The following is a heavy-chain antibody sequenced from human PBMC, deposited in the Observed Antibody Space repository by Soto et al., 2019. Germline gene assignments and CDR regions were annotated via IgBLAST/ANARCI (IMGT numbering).Heavy chain of an antibody. CDR3: AREGPPRFGVVPTV. V-gene: IGHV3-33*01. CDR1: GFTFSSYG. Sequence: QVQLVESGGGVVQPGRSLRLSCAASGFTFSSYGMHWVRQAPGKGLEWVAVIWYDGSNKYYAESVKGRFTISRDNSKNTLYLQMNSLRAEDTAVYYCAREGPPRFGVVPTVWGQGTLVTVSS. CDR2: IWYDGSNK. J-gene: IGHJ4*02. D-gene: IGHD3-3*01.